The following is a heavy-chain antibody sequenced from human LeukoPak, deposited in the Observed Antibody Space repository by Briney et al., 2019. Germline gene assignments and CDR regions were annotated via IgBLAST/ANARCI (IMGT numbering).Heavy chain of an antibody. CDR1: GGTFISYA. J-gene: IGHJ5*02. D-gene: IGHD2-2*01. Sequence: SVKVSCKASGGTFISYAISWVRQAPGQGREWMGRIIPILGIANYAQKFQGRVTITADKSTSTAYMELSSLRSEDTAVYYCARDCSSTSCYNDPWGQGTLVTVSS. V-gene: IGHV1-69*04. CDR3: ARDCSSTSCYNDP. CDR2: IIPILGIA.